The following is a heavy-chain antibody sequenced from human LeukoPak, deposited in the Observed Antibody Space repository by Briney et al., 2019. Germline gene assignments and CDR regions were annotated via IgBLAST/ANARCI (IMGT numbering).Heavy chain of an antibody. CDR3: ARLLRFGEFDFDY. J-gene: IGHJ4*02. V-gene: IGHV5-51*01. Sequence: GESLNISCKGSGYSFTSYWIGWVRQMPGKGLEWMGIIYPGDSDTRYSPSFQGQVTISADKSISTAYLRWSSLKASDTAMYYCARLLRFGEFDFDYWGQGTLVTVSS. CDR2: IYPGDSDT. D-gene: IGHD3-10*01. CDR1: GYSFTSYW.